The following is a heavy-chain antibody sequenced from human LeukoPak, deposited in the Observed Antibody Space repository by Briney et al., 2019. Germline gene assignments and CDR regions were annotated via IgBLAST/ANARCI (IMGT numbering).Heavy chain of an antibody. CDR2: ISYDGSNK. J-gene: IGHJ4*02. CDR3: ARDNYYDSSGYLDC. Sequence: GRSLRLSCTASGFTFSSYAMHWVRQAPGKGLEWVAVISYDGSNKYYADSVKGRFTISRDTSKNTLYLQMNSLRAEDTAVYYCARDNYYDSSGYLDCWGQGTLVTVSS. V-gene: IGHV3-30-3*01. D-gene: IGHD3-22*01. CDR1: GFTFSSYA.